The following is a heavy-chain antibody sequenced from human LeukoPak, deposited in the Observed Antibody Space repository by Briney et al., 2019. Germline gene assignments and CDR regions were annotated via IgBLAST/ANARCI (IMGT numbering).Heavy chain of an antibody. V-gene: IGHV3-11*04. D-gene: IGHD1-7*01. CDR1: GFTFSDYY. J-gene: IGHJ5*02. CDR2: ISSSGSTI. Sequence: GGSLRLSCAASGFTFSDYYMSWIRQAPGKGLEWVSYISSSGSTIYYADSVKGRFTISGDNAKNSLYLQMNSLRAEDTAVYYCARASTGTTRRRWFDPWGQGTLVTVSS. CDR3: ARASTGTTRRRWFDP.